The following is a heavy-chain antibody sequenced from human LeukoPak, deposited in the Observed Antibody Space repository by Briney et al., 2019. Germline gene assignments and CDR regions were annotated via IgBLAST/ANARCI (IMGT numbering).Heavy chain of an antibody. D-gene: IGHD1-1*01. CDR1: GGTFSSYA. J-gene: IGHJ4*02. V-gene: IGHV1-69*04. Sequence: SVKVSCKASGGTFSSYAISWVRQAPGQGLEWMGRIIPILGIANYAQKFQGRVTITADKSTSTAYMELSSLRSEDTAVYYCAREEAGTYYFDNWGQETLVTVSS. CDR2: IIPILGIA. CDR3: AREEAGTYYFDN.